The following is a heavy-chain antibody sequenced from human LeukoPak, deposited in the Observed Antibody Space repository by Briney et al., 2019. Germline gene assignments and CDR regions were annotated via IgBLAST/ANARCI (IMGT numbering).Heavy chain of an antibody. CDR3: AKGTTYYYDSSGYYYFDY. Sequence: PGRSLRLSCAASGFTFSSYGMHWVRQAPGKGLEWLAVISYGGSNKYYADSVEGRFTISRDNSKNTLYLQMNSLRAEDTAVYYCAKGTTYYYDSSGYYYFDYWGQGTLVTVSS. D-gene: IGHD3-22*01. CDR1: GFTFSSYG. J-gene: IGHJ4*02. V-gene: IGHV3-30*18. CDR2: ISYGGSNK.